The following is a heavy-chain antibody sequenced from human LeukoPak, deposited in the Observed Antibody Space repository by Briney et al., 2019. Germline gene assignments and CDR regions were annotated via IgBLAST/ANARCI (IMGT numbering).Heavy chain of an antibody. J-gene: IGHJ4*02. V-gene: IGHV3-33*01. Sequence: GRSLRLSCAASGFTFSIYGMHWVRQAPGKGLEWVAVMWNDENNKYYADSVEGRFTISRDNSKNTLYLEMNSLRAEDTAVYYCARRGYYDTSGYLFDYWGQGTLVTVSS. CDR3: ARRGYYDTSGYLFDY. CDR2: MWNDENNK. CDR1: GFTFSIYG. D-gene: IGHD3-22*01.